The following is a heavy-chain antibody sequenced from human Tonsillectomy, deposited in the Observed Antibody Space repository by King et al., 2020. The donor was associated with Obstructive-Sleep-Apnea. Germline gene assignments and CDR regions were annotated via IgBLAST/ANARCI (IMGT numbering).Heavy chain of an antibody. CDR2: ISYDGSNK. V-gene: IGHV3-30-3*01. CDR3: ASGPGIAVAWCDY. D-gene: IGHD6-19*01. CDR1: GFTFSIYA. Sequence: VQLVESGGGVVQPGRSLRLSCAASGFTFSIYAMHWVRQAPGKGLEWVAVISYDGSNKYYADSVKGRFTISRDNSKNTLCLQMNSLRAEDTAVYYCASGPGIAVAWCDYWGQGTLVTVSS. J-gene: IGHJ4*02.